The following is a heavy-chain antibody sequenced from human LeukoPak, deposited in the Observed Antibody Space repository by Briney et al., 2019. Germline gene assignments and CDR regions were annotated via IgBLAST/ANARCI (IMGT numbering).Heavy chain of an antibody. CDR3: ARHRGSGYENFFDY. V-gene: IGHV4-59*08. J-gene: IGHJ4*02. CDR1: GGSTSDNY. CDR2: ILYSGST. Sequence: PSETLSLTCTVPGGSTSDNYWSWIWQPPGKGLEWIGYILYSGSTNYNPSLQSRVTISVDTSKKQFSLELTSLTAADTAVYYCARHRGSGYENFFDYWGQGTLVTVSS. D-gene: IGHD3-3*01.